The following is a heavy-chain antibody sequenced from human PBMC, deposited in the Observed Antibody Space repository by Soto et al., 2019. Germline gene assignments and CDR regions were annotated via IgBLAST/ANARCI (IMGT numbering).Heavy chain of an antibody. CDR2: ISGSGDGT. CDR1: GFTVSSHA. D-gene: IGHD2-8*01. CDR3: TRSRRSILMVYGFGGMDV. V-gene: IGHV3-23*01. J-gene: IGHJ6*02. Sequence: PGGSLRLSCAASGFTVSSHAMSWVRQAPGKWLEWVSSISGSGDGTYYGDSVKGRFTISRDSSSSTLYLEMKNLRGEDTAVYFCTRSRRSILMVYGFGGMDVWGQGXTVTVYS.